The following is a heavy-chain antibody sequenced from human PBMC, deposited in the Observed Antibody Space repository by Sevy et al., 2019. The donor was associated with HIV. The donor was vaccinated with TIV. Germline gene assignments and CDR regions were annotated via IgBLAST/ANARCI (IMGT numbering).Heavy chain of an antibody. V-gene: IGHV3-23*01. Sequence: GGSLRLSCAASGFTFSSFAMGWVRQAPGKGLDWISVISGTGDHTYYADSVKGRFTISRDNSKNTLFLQMNSLRAEDTAIFYCAKKMGEGSGMAFLVDYWGQGTLVTVSS. CDR3: AKKMGEGSGMAFLVDY. J-gene: IGHJ4*02. CDR2: ISGTGDHT. D-gene: IGHD2-8*01. CDR1: GFTFSSFA.